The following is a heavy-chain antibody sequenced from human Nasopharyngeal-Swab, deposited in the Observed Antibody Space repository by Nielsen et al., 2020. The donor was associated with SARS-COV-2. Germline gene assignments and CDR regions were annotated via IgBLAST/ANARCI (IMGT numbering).Heavy chain of an antibody. J-gene: IGHJ6*02. CDR2: IRGYNYDT. Sequence: WVRQAPGQGLEWVGRIRGYNYDTKYAEKVQGRVTMTIDISTSTGYMELRNLKSDDTAVYYCARVEGWSVMDVWGQGTTVTVSS. V-gene: IGHV1-18*01. CDR3: ARVEGWSVMDV.